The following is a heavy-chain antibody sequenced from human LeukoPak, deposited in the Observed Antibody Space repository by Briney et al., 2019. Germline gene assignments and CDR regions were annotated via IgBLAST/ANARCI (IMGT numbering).Heavy chain of an antibody. J-gene: IGHJ4*02. Sequence: PGGSLRLSCAASGFTFSSYGMSWVRQAPGKGLEWVSAISGSGGSTYYADSVKGRFTISRDNSKNTLYLQMNSLRAEDAAVYYCAKDFYSSSWYYFDYWGQGTLVTVSS. CDR1: GFTFSSYG. CDR2: ISGSGGST. D-gene: IGHD6-13*01. V-gene: IGHV3-23*01. CDR3: AKDFYSSSWYYFDY.